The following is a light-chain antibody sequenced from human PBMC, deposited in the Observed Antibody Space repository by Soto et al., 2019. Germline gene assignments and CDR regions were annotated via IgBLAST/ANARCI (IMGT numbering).Light chain of an antibody. CDR3: QQYSQWPLYA. V-gene: IGKV3-15*01. CDR1: QSVNSD. CDR2: DAS. J-gene: IGKJ2*01. Sequence: EIVMERSRATQSVCAGVRGSRTCRDSQSVNSDLAWYQQTPGQAPRPLIYDASTRAAGVPARFSGSGSGTQFTLSICGLQTEDFALYYCQQYSQWPLYACGQGTKVDIK.